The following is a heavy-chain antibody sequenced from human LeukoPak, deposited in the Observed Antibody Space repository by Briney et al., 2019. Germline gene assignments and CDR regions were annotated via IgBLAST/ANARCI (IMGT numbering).Heavy chain of an antibody. CDR2: IYYSGTT. CDR1: GGSISNYY. J-gene: IGHJ6*03. D-gene: IGHD2-2*01. V-gene: IGHV4-59*12. CDR3: ARDQEAYCSSTSCYEYYYYMDV. Sequence: SETLSLTCTVSGGSISNYYWNWIRQPPGKGLEWIGYIYYSGTTNYNPPLKSRVSMSVDTSKNQFSLKLSSVTAADTAVYYCARDQEAYCSSTSCYEYYYYMDVWGKGTTVTISS.